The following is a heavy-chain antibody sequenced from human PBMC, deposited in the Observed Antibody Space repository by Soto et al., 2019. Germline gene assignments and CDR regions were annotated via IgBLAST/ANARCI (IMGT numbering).Heavy chain of an antibody. CDR2: INPSGGST. V-gene: IGHV1-46*01. CDR3: ARDRCDTTSCYECDY. J-gene: IGHJ4*02. Sequence: QVQLVQSGAEVKKSGASVKVSCKSSGYTFTSYYIHWVRQAPGQGLEWMGIINPSGGSTRFAQKFQGRVTLTRDTSTSTLYMELSSLISDDTAVYYCARDRCDTTSCYECDYWGQGTLVTVSS. D-gene: IGHD2-2*01. CDR1: GYTFTSYY.